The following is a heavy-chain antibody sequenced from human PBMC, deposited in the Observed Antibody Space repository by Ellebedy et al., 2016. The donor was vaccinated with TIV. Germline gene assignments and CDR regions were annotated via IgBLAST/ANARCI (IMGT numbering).Heavy chain of an antibody. V-gene: IGHV1-18*01. CDR3: ASTPQSPYYYGSGSYYY. D-gene: IGHD3-10*01. CDR2: ISAYNGNT. CDR1: GGTFSSYA. J-gene: IGHJ4*02. Sequence: ASVKVSXXASGGTFSSYAISWVRQAPGQGLEWMGWISAYNGNTNYAQKLQGRVTMTTDTSTSTAYMELRSLRSDDTAVYYCASTPQSPYYYGSGSYYYWGQGTLVTVSS.